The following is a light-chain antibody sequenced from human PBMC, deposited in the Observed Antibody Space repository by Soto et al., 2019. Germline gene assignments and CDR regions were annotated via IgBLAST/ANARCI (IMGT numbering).Light chain of an antibody. V-gene: IGKV3-20*01. J-gene: IGKJ5*01. CDR1: ERLSSVY. CDR2: GAS. CDR3: QQYDNWPPT. Sequence: EIVLTQSPGTLSLSPGERATHSCRASERLSSVYLAWYQQRPGQPPRLLIYGASNRATGIPDRFSGSGSGTDFTLIINSLQSEDFVVYYCQQYDNWPPTFGQGTRLEI.